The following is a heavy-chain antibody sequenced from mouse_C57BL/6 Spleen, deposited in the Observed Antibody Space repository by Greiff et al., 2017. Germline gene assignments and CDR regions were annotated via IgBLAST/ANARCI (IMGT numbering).Heavy chain of an antibody. D-gene: IGHD2-1*01. V-gene: IGHV6-3*01. CDR2: IRLKSDNYAT. J-gene: IGHJ1*03. CDR1: GFTFSNYW. CDR3: TKIYGNYWYFDV. Sequence: DVKLVESGGGLVQPGGSMKLSCVASGFTFSNYWMNWVRQSPEKGLEWVAQIRLKSDNYATHYAESVKGRFTISRDDSKSSVYLQMNNLRAEDTGIYYCTKIYGNYWYFDVWGTGTTVTVSS.